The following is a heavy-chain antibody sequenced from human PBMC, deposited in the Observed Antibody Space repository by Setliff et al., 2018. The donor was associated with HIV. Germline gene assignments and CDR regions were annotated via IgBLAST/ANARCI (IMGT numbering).Heavy chain of an antibody. CDR3: ARGTDYDLWTYYYYMDV. Sequence: GGSLRLSCAASGFTFSSYAMSWVRQAPGKGLEWVSGISGGGASTYYADSVKGRFTVPRDNSKSTLYLQMNSLRAEDTATYYCARGTDYDLWTYYYYMDVWGKGTTVTVSS. CDR2: ISGGGAST. D-gene: IGHD3-3*01. J-gene: IGHJ6*03. V-gene: IGHV3-23*01. CDR1: GFTFSSYA.